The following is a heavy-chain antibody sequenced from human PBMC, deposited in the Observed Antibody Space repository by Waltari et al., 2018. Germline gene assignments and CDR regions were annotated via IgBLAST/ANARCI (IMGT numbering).Heavy chain of an antibody. CDR1: GDTFSNYY. J-gene: IGHJ5*02. D-gene: IGHD3-10*01. CDR3: ATPPGYGSGT. Sequence: ELVQSGPEVKKPGASVKISCKASGDTFSNYYMHWVRPAPGQGLEWMGIISPGGGSKDYSQKFKGRITLTRDTSTNTVYMELKSLRSEDTAVFYCATPPGYGSGTWGQGTLDTVSS. V-gene: IGHV1-46*01. CDR2: ISPGGGSK.